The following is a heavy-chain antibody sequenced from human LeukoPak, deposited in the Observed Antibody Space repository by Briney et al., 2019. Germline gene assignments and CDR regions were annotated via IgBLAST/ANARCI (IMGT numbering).Heavy chain of an antibody. CDR1: GFTFSSYW. Sequence: GGSLRLSCAASGFTFSSYWMSWVRQAPGKGLEWVANIKQDGSEKYYVDSVKGRFTISRDNAKNSLYLQMNSLRAEDAAVYYCAREIRRFGPLYGMDVWGQGTTVTVSS. V-gene: IGHV3-7*01. J-gene: IGHJ6*02. CDR3: AREIRRFGPLYGMDV. CDR2: IKQDGSEK. D-gene: IGHD3-10*01.